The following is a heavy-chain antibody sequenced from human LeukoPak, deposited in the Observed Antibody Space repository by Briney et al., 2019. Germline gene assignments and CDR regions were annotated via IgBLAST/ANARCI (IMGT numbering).Heavy chain of an antibody. CDR3: ARSHERLVLWGDHLDY. J-gene: IGHJ4*02. V-gene: IGHV3-11*01. D-gene: IGHD6-19*01. CDR2: ISSSGSTI. CDR1: GFTFSDYY. Sequence: PGGSLRLSCAASGFTFSDYYMSWIRQAPGKGLEWVSYISSSGSTIYYADSVKGRFTISRDNAKNSLYLQMNSLRAEDTAVYYCARSHERLVLWGDHLDYWGQGTLVTVSS.